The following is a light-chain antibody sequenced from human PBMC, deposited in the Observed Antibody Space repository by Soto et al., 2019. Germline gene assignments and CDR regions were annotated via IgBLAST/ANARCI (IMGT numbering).Light chain of an antibody. Sequence: SYELTQPPSVSVAPGKTATITCGGNNIESKCVHWYQQRPGQAPVLVISYDSDRPSGIPERFSGSNSGNTATLTINRVEAGDEADYYCQVWHSYSDHPFDVFGTGTKLTVL. CDR2: YDS. V-gene: IGLV3-21*04. CDR1: NIESKC. CDR3: QVWHSYSDHPFDV. J-gene: IGLJ1*01.